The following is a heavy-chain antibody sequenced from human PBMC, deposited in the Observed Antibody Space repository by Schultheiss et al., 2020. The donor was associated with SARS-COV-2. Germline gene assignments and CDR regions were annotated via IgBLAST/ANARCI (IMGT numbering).Heavy chain of an antibody. V-gene: IGHV4-4*07. Sequence: SETLSLTCTVSGGSISSYYWSWIRQPAGKGLEWFGRIYTSGSTNYNPSLKSRVTISVDTSKNQFSLKLSSVTAADTAVYYCAREGELREGSGFDYWGQGTLVTVS. CDR2: IYTSGST. D-gene: IGHD1-26*01. CDR3: AREGELREGSGFDY. J-gene: IGHJ4*02. CDR1: GGSISSYY.